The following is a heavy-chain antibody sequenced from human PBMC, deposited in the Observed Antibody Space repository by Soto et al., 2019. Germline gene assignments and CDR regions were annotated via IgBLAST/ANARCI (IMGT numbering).Heavy chain of an antibody. J-gene: IGHJ5*02. V-gene: IGHV3-23*01. D-gene: IGHD3-3*01. CDR3: ARNPHFDFWSGYLNWFDP. CDR2: ISGSGSST. CDR1: GFTFSTYA. Sequence: GGSLRLSCAASGFTFSTYAMIWVRQAPGKGLEWVSTISGSGSSTYYAESVKGRFTISRDNSEDTLYLQMNSLRAEDTAEYYCARNPHFDFWSGYLNWFDPWGQGTLVTVS.